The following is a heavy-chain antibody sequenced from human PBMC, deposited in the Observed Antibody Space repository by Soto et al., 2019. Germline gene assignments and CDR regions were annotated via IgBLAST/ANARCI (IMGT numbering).Heavy chain of an antibody. CDR3: ARRPAEYEVFFWIAIPPEYFSSGMDV. Sequence: AGRPLSTKEKCVNWIRQPPGKALERLAPIELDDDKSYSTSLNTSITISKDTSKKQVVLTMTNMAPGDTATDYCARRPAEYEVFFWIAIPPEYFSSGMDVCGQGTLVTGSS. D-gene: IGHD3-3*01. CDR1: GRPLSTKEKC. CDR2: IELDDDK. V-gene: IGHV2-70*01. J-gene: IGHJ6*02.